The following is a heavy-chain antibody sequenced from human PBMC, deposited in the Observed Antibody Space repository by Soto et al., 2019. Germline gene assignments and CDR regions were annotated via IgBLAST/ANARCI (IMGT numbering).Heavy chain of an antibody. CDR3: ERDTHYDYGGNSFDY. V-gene: IGHV1-69*08. CDR2: ISPILGIA. J-gene: IGHJ4*02. Sequence: QVQLGQSGAEVKKPGSSVKVSCKASGGTFSSYTISWVRQAPGQGIEWMGRISPILGIANYAQKFHGRVTITTDKSKRKEYMELSNLRTEDTAVYYCERDTHYDYGGNSFDYWGQGTLVTVSS. CDR1: GGTFSSYT. D-gene: IGHD3-10*01.